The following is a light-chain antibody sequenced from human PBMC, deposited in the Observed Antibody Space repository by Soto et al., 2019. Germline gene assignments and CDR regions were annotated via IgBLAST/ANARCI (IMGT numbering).Light chain of an antibody. CDR2: DAS. J-gene: IGKJ4*01. V-gene: IGKV3D-15*01. Sequence: EIVMTQSPPTLSVSPGERATLSCRASQSVGSKLAWYQQRPGQAPRLLIYDASNRATGIPARFSGSGSGTEFSLTISSLQSEDVAVYSCQQYGDWPGAFGGWTKVEIK. CDR3: QQYGDWPGA. CDR1: QSVGSK.